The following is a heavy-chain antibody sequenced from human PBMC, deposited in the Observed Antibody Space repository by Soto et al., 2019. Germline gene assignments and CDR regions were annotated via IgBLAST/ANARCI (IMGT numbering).Heavy chain of an antibody. CDR2: IWYDGSNK. Sequence: QVQLVESGGGVVQPGRSLRLSCAASGFTFSSYGMHWVRQAPGKGLEWVAVIWYDGSNKYYADSVKGRFTISRDNSKNPRYLQMNSLRADDTAVYYCARDYSGGRSAPDYWGQGTLVTVSS. CDR3: ARDYSGGRSAPDY. CDR1: GFTFSSYG. J-gene: IGHJ4*02. D-gene: IGHD2-15*01. V-gene: IGHV3-33*01.